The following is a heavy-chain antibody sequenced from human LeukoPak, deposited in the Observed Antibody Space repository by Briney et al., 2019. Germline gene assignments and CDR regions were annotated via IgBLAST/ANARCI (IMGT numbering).Heavy chain of an antibody. D-gene: IGHD1-26*01. V-gene: IGHV4-61*01. CDR1: GYSISSGYY. J-gene: IGHJ4*02. CDR2: IHYSGSI. Sequence: SETLSLTCVVSGYSISSGYYWNWIRRPPGKGLEWIGYIHYSGSINYNPSLKSRVTMSVDTSKSQFSLKLSSVTAADTAVYYCARGSTPDYWGQGTLVTVSS. CDR3: ARGSTPDY.